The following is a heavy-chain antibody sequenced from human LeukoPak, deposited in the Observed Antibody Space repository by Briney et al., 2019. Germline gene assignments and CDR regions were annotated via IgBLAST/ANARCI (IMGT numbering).Heavy chain of an antibody. CDR1: GGSFSGYY. Sequence: SETLSLTCAVYGGSFSGYYWSWIRQPPGKGLEWFGEINHSGSTNYNPSLKSRVTISVDTSKKQFSLKLSSVTAADTAVYYCARRPYGSGRGWFDPWGQGTLVTVSS. CDR3: ARRPYGSGRGWFDP. V-gene: IGHV4-34*01. D-gene: IGHD3-10*01. J-gene: IGHJ5*02. CDR2: INHSGST.